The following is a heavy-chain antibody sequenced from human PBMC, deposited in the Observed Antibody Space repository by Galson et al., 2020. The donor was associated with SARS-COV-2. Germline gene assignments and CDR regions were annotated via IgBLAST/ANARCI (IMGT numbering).Heavy chain of an antibody. D-gene: IGHD2-2*01. CDR3: ARDRMVVPAAMPVIYYYYGMDV. J-gene: IGHJ6*02. CDR2: ISAYNGNT. Sequence: ASVKVSCKASGYTFTSYGISWVRQAPGQGLEWMGWISAYNGNTNYAQKPQGRVTMTTDTSTSTAYMELRSLRSDDTAVYYCARDRMVVPAAMPVIYYYYGMDVWGQGTTVTVSS. CDR1: GYTFTSYG. V-gene: IGHV1-18*01.